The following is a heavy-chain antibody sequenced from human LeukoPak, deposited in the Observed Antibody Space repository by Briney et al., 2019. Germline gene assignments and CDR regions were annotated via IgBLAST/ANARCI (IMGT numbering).Heavy chain of an antibody. J-gene: IGHJ6*03. CDR1: GGYLWGYF. D-gene: IGHD3-10*01. V-gene: IGHV4-34*01. Sequence: SEPLPLTCGVWGGYLWGYFWRGLGQPPGKGLEWMGEINHGGRTNYNPSLKSRATISVDTSKNQFSLKLSSVTAADTAVYYCARRGYYYYYYYMHVWGKGTTVTVSS. CDR2: INHGGRT. CDR3: ARRGYYYYYYYMHV.